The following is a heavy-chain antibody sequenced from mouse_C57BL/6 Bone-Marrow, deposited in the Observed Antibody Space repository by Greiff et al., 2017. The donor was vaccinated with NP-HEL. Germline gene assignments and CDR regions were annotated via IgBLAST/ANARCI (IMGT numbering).Heavy chain of an antibody. CDR3: ARNYYGSSYVRFAY. J-gene: IGHJ3*01. V-gene: IGHV1-39*01. CDR1: GYSFTDYN. D-gene: IGHD1-1*01. CDR2: INPNYGTT. Sequence: VHVKQSGPELVKPGASVKISCKASGYSFTDYNMNWVKQSNGKSLEWIGVINPNYGTTSYNQKFKGKATLTVDQSSSTAYMQLNSLTSEDSAVYYCARNYYGSSYVRFAYWGQGTLVTVSA.